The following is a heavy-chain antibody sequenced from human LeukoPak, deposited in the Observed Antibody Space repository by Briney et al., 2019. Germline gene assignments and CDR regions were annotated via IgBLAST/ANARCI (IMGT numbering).Heavy chain of an antibody. Sequence: GGSLRLSCAASGFPFSSYSMNWVRQAPGKGLEWVAVILSDGSNAYYADSVRGRFTISRDNSKNTLYLQMNSLRVEDTALYYCASEFSSGWFAADYWGQGALVTVSS. CDR1: GFPFSSYS. D-gene: IGHD6-19*01. J-gene: IGHJ4*02. V-gene: IGHV3-30*03. CDR3: ASEFSSGWFAADY. CDR2: ILSDGSNA.